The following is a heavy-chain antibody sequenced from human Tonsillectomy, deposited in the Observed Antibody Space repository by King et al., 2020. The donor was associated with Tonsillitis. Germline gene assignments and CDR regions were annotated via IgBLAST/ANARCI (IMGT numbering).Heavy chain of an antibody. CDR2: IFYSGST. CDR3: ARVGYPYWYFDL. CDR1: GASISSSY. V-gene: IGHV4-59*01. Sequence: QLQESGPGLVKPSETLSLTCTVSGASISSSYWNWIRQPPGKGLEWIGFIFYSGSTNYNPSLKSRVTISIDTSMNQFSPRLSSVTAADTAVYYCARVGYPYWYFDLWGRGTLVTVSS. J-gene: IGHJ2*01. D-gene: IGHD5-18*01.